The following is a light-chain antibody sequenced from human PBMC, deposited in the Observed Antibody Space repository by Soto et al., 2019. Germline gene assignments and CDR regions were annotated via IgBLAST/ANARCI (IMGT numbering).Light chain of an antibody. V-gene: IGKV3-20*01. CDR2: GAS. J-gene: IGKJ1*01. CDR1: QSVSSGY. CDR3: QQYGSTPRT. Sequence: VLTQSPDTLSLSPGERVTLSCRASQSVSSGYLAWYQQKPGQAPRLLIYGASSRATGIPDRFSGSGSGTDFTLSISRLEPEDFAVYYCQQYGSTPRTFGQGTKVDIK.